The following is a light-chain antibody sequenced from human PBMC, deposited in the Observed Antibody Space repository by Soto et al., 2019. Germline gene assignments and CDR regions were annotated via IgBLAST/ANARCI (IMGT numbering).Light chain of an antibody. V-gene: IGLV2-8*01. Sequence: QSVLNQPPAASXSPGQSVTISCTGTSSDVGGYNYVSWYQQHPGKAPKLMIYEVSKRPSGVPDRFSGSKSGNTASLTVSGLQAEDEADYYCSSYAGSNNYVFGGGTKVTVL. CDR1: SSDVGGYNY. CDR3: SSYAGSNNYV. J-gene: IGLJ2*01. CDR2: EVS.